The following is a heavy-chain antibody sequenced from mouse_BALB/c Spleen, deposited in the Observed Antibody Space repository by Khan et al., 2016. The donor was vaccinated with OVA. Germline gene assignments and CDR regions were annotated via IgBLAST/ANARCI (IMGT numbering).Heavy chain of an antibody. J-gene: IGHJ3*01. CDR3: ARSNYGSFAY. Sequence: EVELVESGGGLVKPGGSLKLSCAASGFTFSSFTMSWVRQTPEKRLEWVATISSGGDNTYYPDSVKGRFTISRDNAKYNLYLQMSSLRSEDTALYYCARSNYGSFAYWGQGTLVTVSA. V-gene: IGHV5-9*03. D-gene: IGHD2-2*01. CDR2: ISSGGDNT. CDR1: GFTFSSFT.